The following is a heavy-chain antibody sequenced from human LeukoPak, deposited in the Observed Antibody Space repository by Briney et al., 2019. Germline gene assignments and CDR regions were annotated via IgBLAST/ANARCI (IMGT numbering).Heavy chain of an antibody. CDR3: ARVLVGATRGLGY. V-gene: IGHV1-2*02. CDR1: GYTFTGYY. Sequence: GASVKVSCKASGYTFTGYYMHWVRQAPGRGLEWMGWINPNSGGTNYAQKFQGRVTMTRDTSISTAYMELSRLRSDDTAVYYCARVLVGATRGLGYWGQGTLVTVSS. D-gene: IGHD1-26*01. J-gene: IGHJ4*02. CDR2: INPNSGGT.